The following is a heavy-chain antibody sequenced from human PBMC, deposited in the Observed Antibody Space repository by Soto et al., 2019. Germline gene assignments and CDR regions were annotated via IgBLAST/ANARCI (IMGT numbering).Heavy chain of an antibody. Sequence: ETLSLTCPISSVSVTNNNWWSWVRQSPGKGLEWIGEVHYTGGTSYDPSLESRVTISVDKSKNGFSLKLDSVTDADTAMYYCTKNSAYALDYWGQGTLVTVSS. CDR1: SVSVTNNNW. CDR2: VHYTGGT. V-gene: IGHV4-4*04. J-gene: IGHJ4*02. D-gene: IGHD1-1*01. CDR3: TKNSAYALDY.